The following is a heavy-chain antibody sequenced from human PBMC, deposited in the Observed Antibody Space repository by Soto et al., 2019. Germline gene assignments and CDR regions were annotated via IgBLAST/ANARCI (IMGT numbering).Heavy chain of an antibody. Sequence: ASVKVSCKASGYTFTGCYMRWVRQAPGQGLEWMGWINPNSGGTNYAQKFQGWVTMTRDTSISTAYMELSRLRSDDTAVYYCARERGYSSSSVTSTNYYYGMDVWGQGTTVTVSS. V-gene: IGHV1-2*04. J-gene: IGHJ6*02. CDR3: ARERGYSSSSVTSTNYYYGMDV. D-gene: IGHD6-6*01. CDR2: INPNSGGT. CDR1: GYTFTGCY.